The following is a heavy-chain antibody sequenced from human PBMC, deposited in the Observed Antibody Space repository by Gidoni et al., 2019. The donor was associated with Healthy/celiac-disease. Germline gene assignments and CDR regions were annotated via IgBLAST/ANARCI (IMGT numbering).Heavy chain of an antibody. Sequence: QVQLVESGGGVVQPGRSLRLSCAASGFTFSSYAIHWVRQAPGKGLEWVAVISYDGSNKYYAGSVKGRFTISRDNSKNTLYLQMNSLRAEDTAVYYCARDPYESSSSWYYYGMDVWGQGTTVTVSS. J-gene: IGHJ6*02. V-gene: IGHV3-30*14. CDR2: ISYDGSNK. CDR3: ARDPYESSSSWYYYGMDV. D-gene: IGHD6-6*01. CDR1: GFTFSSYA.